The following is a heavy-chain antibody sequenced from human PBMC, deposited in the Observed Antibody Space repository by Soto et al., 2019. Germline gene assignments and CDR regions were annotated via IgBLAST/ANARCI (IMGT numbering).Heavy chain of an antibody. Sequence: GGSLRLSFAASGFTFDEYSMHWVRQAPGKGLEWVSGISWNSGSIGYADSVKGRFTISRDNAKNSLYLQMNSLRAEDTALYYCAKDTGPSVGQLGGTNWFDPWGQGTLVTVSS. CDR2: ISWNSGSI. J-gene: IGHJ5*02. D-gene: IGHD5-18*01. V-gene: IGHV3-9*01. CDR1: GFTFDEYS. CDR3: AKDTGPSVGQLGGTNWFDP.